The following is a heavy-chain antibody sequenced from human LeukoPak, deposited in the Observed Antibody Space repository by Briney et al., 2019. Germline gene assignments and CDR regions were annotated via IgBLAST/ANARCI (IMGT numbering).Heavy chain of an antibody. CDR2: IYHSEST. V-gene: IGHV4-38-2*02. D-gene: IGHD3-22*01. J-gene: IGHJ4*02. CDR3: ARECHFDSSGYCYNFDF. CDR1: GYSISNGYY. Sequence: SETLSLTCTVSGYSISNGYYWGWIRQPPGKGLEWIGSIYHSESTYYNPSLKSRVTMSVDTSKNQFSLRLISVTAADTAVYYCARECHFDSSGYCYNFDFWGQGTLVTVSS.